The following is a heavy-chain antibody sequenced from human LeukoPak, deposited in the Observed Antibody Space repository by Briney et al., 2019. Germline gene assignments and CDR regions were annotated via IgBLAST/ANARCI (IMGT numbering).Heavy chain of an antibody. V-gene: IGHV4-34*01. D-gene: IGHD2-21*02. CDR1: GGSFSGYY. CDR2: INHSGST. J-gene: IGHJ5*02. CDR3: ARDRCGGDCYPNWFDP. Sequence: SETLSLTCAVYGGSFSGYYWSWIRQPPGKGLEWIGGINHSGSTNYNPSLKSRVTMSVDTSKNQFSLKVRSVTAADTAVYYCARDRCGGDCYPNWFDPWGQGTLVTVSS.